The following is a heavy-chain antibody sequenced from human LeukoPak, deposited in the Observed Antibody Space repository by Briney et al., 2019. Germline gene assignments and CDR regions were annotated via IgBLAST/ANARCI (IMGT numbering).Heavy chain of an antibody. CDR3: ARDRPTLTLDV. D-gene: IGHD4-17*01. V-gene: IGHV4-59*01. J-gene: IGHJ6*04. CDR2: IYSSGST. Sequence: SETLSLTCAVYGGSFSGYYWSWIRQPPGKGLEWIGYIYSSGSTNYNPSLKSRVTISVDTSKNQFSQTLTSVTSADTAVYYCARDRPTLTLDVWGKGTTVTISS. CDR1: GGSFSGYY.